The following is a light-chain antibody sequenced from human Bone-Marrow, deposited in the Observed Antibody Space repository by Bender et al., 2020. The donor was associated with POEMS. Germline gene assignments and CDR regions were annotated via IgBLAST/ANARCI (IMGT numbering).Light chain of an antibody. V-gene: IGLV2-23*02. CDR2: EVT. CDR1: TANVGSFNL. Sequence: QSALTQPASVSGSPGQSITISCTGTTANVGSFNLVSWYQQHPDKAPKLIIFEVTERPSGISDRFSGSKSGDTASLTISGLQAEDEADYYCCSYAGSTSGIFGGGTKLTVL. CDR3: CSYAGSTSGI. J-gene: IGLJ2*01.